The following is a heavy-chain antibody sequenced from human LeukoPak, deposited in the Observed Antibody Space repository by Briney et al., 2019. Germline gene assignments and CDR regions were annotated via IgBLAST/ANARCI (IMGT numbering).Heavy chain of an antibody. CDR2: INPNSGGT. CDR1: GYTFTGYY. Sequence: ASVKVSCKASGYTFTGYYMHWVRQAPGQGLEWMGWINPNSGGTNYAQKFQGRVTMTRDTSISTAYMELSRLRSDDTAVYYCASPKEVYSYENWFDPWGQGTLVTVSS. V-gene: IGHV1-2*02. J-gene: IGHJ5*02. CDR3: ASPKEVYSYENWFDP. D-gene: IGHD5-18*01.